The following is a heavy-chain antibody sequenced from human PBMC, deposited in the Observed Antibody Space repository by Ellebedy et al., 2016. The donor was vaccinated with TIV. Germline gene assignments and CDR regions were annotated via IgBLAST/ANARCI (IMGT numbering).Heavy chain of an antibody. Sequence: ASVKVSCKASGYTFTSYDINWVRQATGQGLEWMGWMNPNSGNTNYAQKLQGRVTMTTDTSTSTAYMELSSLRSEDTAVYYCATVPFTAMVNDAFDIWGQGTMVTVSS. J-gene: IGHJ3*02. D-gene: IGHD5-18*01. CDR3: ATVPFTAMVNDAFDI. CDR2: MNPNSGNT. V-gene: IGHV1-8*01. CDR1: GYTFTSYD.